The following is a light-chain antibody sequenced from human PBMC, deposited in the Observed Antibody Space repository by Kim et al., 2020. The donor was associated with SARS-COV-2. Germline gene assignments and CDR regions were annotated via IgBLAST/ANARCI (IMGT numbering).Light chain of an antibody. V-gene: IGLV1-44*01. CDR1: SSNVGRQF. CDR3: ATWDVTLNGWV. J-gene: IGLJ3*02. CDR2: NDN. Sequence: GRRGTVTSSGMSSNVGRQFVNCYQQRPGTAPKVFICNDNLRPSGVPDRFSGSRSGTSASLAISGLQSDDEADYYCATWDVTLNGWVFGGGTQLTVL.